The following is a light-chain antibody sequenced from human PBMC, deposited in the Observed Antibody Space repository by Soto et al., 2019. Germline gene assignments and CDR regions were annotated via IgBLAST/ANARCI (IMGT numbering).Light chain of an antibody. CDR1: QSVSSNY. CDR3: QQYGRSVT. J-gene: IGKJ4*01. CDR2: GAS. V-gene: IGKV3-20*01. Sequence: EIVLTQSPGTLSLSPGERATLSCRASQSVSSNYLAWYQQKPGQAPRLLIHGASSRATGIPDRLSGSGSGTDFTLTVSRLEPEDVAVDYCQQYGRSVTFGGGTKVEIK.